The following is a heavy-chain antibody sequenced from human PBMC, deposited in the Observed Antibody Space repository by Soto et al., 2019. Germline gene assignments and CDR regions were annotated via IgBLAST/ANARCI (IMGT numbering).Heavy chain of an antibody. J-gene: IGHJ5*02. D-gene: IGHD2-21*02. V-gene: IGHV1-69*02. Sequence: QVQLVQSGAEVKKPGSSVKVSCKASGGTFSSYTISWVRQAPGQGLEWMGRIIPILGIANYAQKFQGRVTITADKSTSTAYMELSSLRSEDTSVYYCARAAGVDGGKSSSHPWGRGTLVTVSS. CDR1: GGTFSSYT. CDR3: ARAAGVDGGKSSSHP. CDR2: IIPILGIA.